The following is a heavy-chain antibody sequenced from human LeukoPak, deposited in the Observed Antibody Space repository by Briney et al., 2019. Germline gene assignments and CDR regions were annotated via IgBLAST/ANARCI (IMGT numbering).Heavy chain of an antibody. J-gene: IGHJ4*02. D-gene: IGHD3-16*01. CDR1: GFTFSSYS. Sequence: GGSLRLSCAASGFTFSSYSMNWVRQAPGKGLEWVANIRPDGSEKYYVDSVKGRFTISRDIAKQSVFLQMTSLRVEDTAVYYCARDPEGAPDYWGQGTLVTVSS. V-gene: IGHV3-7*01. CDR2: IRPDGSEK. CDR3: ARDPEGAPDY.